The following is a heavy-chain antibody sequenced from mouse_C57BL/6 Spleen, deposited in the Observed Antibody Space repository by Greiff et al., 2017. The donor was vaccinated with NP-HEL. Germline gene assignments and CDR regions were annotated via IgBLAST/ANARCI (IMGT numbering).Heavy chain of an antibody. CDR2: ISSGGSYT. J-gene: IGHJ2*01. V-gene: IGHV5-6*02. Sequence: EVKLMESGGDLVKPGGSLKLSCAASGFTFSSYGMSWVRQTPDKRLEWVATISSGGSYTYYPDSVKGRFTISRDNAKNTLYLQMSSLKSEDTAMYYCARRGGLRRDFDYWGQGTTLTVSS. CDR1: GFTFSSYG. CDR3: ARRGGLRRDFDY. D-gene: IGHD2-4*01.